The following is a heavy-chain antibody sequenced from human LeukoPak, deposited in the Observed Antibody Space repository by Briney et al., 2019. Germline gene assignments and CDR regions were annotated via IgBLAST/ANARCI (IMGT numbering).Heavy chain of an antibody. CDR2: ISSSSSYI. D-gene: IGHD3-10*01. J-gene: IGHJ3*02. Sequence: PGGSLRLSCAASGFTFSSYEMNWVRQAPGKGLEWVSSISSSSSYIYYADSVKGRFTISRDNAKNSLYLQMNSLRAEDTAVYYCARDGTLGASGAFDIWGQGTMVTVSS. CDR3: ARDGTLGASGAFDI. CDR1: GFTFSSYE. V-gene: IGHV3-21*01.